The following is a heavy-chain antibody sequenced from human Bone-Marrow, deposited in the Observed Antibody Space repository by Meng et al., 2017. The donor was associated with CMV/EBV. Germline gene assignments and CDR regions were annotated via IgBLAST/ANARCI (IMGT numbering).Heavy chain of an antibody. CDR3: AKNGLYDFWSGYYTGYYYGMDV. CDR1: GFTVSSNY. Sequence: GESLKISCAASGFTVSSNYMSWVRQAPGKGLEWVSVIYSGGSTYYADSVKGRFTISRDNAKNSLYLQMNSLRAEDTAVYYCAKNGLYDFWSGYYTGYYYGMDVCGQGTTVTVSS. J-gene: IGHJ6*02. V-gene: IGHV3-66*01. CDR2: IYSGGST. D-gene: IGHD3-3*01.